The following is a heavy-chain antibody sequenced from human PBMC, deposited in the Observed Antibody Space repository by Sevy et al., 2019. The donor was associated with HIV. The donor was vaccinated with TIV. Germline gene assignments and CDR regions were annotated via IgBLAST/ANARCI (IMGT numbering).Heavy chain of an antibody. J-gene: IGHJ5*02. D-gene: IGHD3-22*01. CDR3: AKVDAYYDEGIDP. CDR1: GFTSSNYE. CDR2: ISSSGNTI. V-gene: IGHV3-48*03. Sequence: GGSLRLSCEASGFTSSNYEMNWVRQAPGKGLEWVSYISSSGNTIYYADSGKGRFTISRDKAKNSLYLQMKSLRVEDTADYYWAKVDAYYDEGIDPWGQGTLVTVSS.